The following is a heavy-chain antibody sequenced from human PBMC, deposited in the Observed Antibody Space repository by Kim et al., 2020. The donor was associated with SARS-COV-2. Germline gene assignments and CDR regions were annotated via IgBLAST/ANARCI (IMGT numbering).Heavy chain of an antibody. V-gene: IGHV3-48*03. CDR3: AREVATTPDAFDI. CDR1: GFTLSSYE. D-gene: IGHD5-12*01. CDR2: ISRSGSSR. Sequence: GGSLRLSCAVSGFTLSSYEMNWVRQAPGKGLEWVSYISRSGSSRHYADSVKGRFTISRDSAKNSLYLQMNSLRAEDTAVYYCAREVATTPDAFDIWGQGTLVTVSS. J-gene: IGHJ3*02.